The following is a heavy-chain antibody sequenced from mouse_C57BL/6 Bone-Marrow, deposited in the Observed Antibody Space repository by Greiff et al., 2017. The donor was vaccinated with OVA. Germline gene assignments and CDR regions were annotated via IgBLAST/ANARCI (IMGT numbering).Heavy chain of an antibody. Sequence: QVQLQQPGAELVKPGASVKISCKASGYAFSSSWMNWVKQRPGKGLEWIGRIYPGDGDTNYNGKFKGKATLTADKSSSTAYMQLSSLTSEDSAVYCCARAYGSSSWFAYWGQGTLVTVSA. J-gene: IGHJ3*01. D-gene: IGHD1-1*01. CDR3: ARAYGSSSWFAY. CDR2: IYPGDGDT. CDR1: GYAFSSSW. V-gene: IGHV1-82*01.